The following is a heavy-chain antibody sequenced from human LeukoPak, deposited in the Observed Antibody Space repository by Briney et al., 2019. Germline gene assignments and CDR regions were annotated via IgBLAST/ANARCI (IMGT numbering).Heavy chain of an antibody. CDR2: INPSGGST. D-gene: IGHD3-3*01. Sequence: ASVKVSCKASGYTFTSYYTHWVRQAPGQGLEWMGIINPSGGSTSYAQKFQGRVTMTRDTSTSTVYMELSSLRSEDTAVYYCARDPPYYDFWSGYPDYCGQGTLVTVSS. CDR1: GYTFTSYY. CDR3: ARDPPYYDFWSGYPDY. V-gene: IGHV1-46*01. J-gene: IGHJ4*02.